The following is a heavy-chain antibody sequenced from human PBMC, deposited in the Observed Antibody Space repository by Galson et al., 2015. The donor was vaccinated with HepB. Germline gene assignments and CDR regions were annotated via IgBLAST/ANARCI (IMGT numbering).Heavy chain of an antibody. D-gene: IGHD5-12*01. Sequence: SLRLSCAASGSTFSTYGMHWVRQAPGKGLEWVAIIYYDGNSKYYADSVKGRFTISRDNSQDMLYLQMNSLRADDTALYYCARGGYDYGSNWFDPWGQGTLVTVSS. J-gene: IGHJ5*02. CDR1: GSTFSTYG. V-gene: IGHV3-33*01. CDR3: ARGGYDYGSNWFDP. CDR2: IYYDGNSK.